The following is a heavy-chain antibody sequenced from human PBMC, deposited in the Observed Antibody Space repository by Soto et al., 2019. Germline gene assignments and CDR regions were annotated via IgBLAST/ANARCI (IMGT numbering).Heavy chain of an antibody. CDR2: IIPIFGTA. J-gene: IGHJ4*02. CDR3: ARDNSGRATYYFDY. D-gene: IGHD1-1*01. Sequence: SVKVSCKASGGTISSYAISWVRQAPGQGLEWMGGIIPIFGTANYAQKFQGRVTITADESTSTAYMELSSLRSEDTDVYYCARDNSGRATYYFDYVGQGTLVTGSS. CDR1: GGTISSYA. V-gene: IGHV1-69*13.